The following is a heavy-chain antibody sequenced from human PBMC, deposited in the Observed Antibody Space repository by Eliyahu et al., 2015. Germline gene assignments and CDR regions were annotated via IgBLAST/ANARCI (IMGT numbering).Heavy chain of an antibody. CDR1: GYTLTELS. V-gene: IGHV1-24*01. D-gene: IGHD3-16*02. CDR3: ATGGPWGGAIPMDFDY. CDR2: FDPEDGET. Sequence: QVQLVQSGAEVKKPGASVKVSCKVSGYTLTELSMHWVRQAPGKGLEWMGGFDPEDGETIYAQKFQGRVTMTEDTSTDTAYMELSSLRSEDTAVYYCATGGPWGGAIPMDFDYWGQGTLVTVSS. J-gene: IGHJ4*02.